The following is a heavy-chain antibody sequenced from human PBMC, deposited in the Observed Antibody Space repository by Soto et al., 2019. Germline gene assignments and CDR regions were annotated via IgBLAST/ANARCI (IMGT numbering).Heavy chain of an antibody. D-gene: IGHD1-26*01. Sequence: ASVKVSCKASGYTFTGHYIHWVRQAPEQGPEWMGEVGPETGATRYAQKFQGRVTMTRDMSITTVYMELNNLSPDDTAVYYCGRGRSGQIVVFYWGQGTPVTVSS. CDR2: VGPETGAT. CDR1: GYTFTGHY. V-gene: IGHV1-2*02. J-gene: IGHJ4*02. CDR3: GRGRSGQIVVFY.